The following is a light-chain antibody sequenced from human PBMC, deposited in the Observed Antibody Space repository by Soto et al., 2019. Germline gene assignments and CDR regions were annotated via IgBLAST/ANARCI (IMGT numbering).Light chain of an antibody. CDR3: QQYGISPCT. CDR1: QSVSSSY. Sequence: EIVLTQSPGTLSLSPGERATLSCRASQSVSSSYLAWYQQKPGQAPRLLIYGASSRATGIPDRFSGSGSGTDFTLTISRLEPEDFAVYYWQQYGISPCTFGQGTKVEIK. V-gene: IGKV3-20*01. CDR2: GAS. J-gene: IGKJ1*01.